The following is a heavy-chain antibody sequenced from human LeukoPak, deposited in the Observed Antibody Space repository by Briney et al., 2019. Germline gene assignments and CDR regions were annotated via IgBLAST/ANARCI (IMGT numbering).Heavy chain of an antibody. D-gene: IGHD6-6*01. CDR2: IKEDGSIE. V-gene: IGHV3-7*01. Sequence: PGGSLRLSCVASGFTFSHYWMSWVRQAPGKGLEWVANIKEDGSIEDYVDSVKGRFTVSRDNAKNSLYLEMNSLRAEDTAVYYCARGGIAARTIGYWGQGTLVTVSS. CDR3: ARGGIAARTIGY. CDR1: GFTFSHYW. J-gene: IGHJ4*02.